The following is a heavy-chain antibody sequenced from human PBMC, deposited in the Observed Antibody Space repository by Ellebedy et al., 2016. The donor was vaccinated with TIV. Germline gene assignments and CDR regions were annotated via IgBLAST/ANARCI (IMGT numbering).Heavy chain of an antibody. Sequence: GGSLRLSXAASGFILNAYWMHWVRQVPGKGLVWVSHIRGDGITTTYADSVKGRFTISRDDAKNTMYLQMNSLRDEDTAFYYCVRGRRYNSNPFEYWGQGTLVTVSS. J-gene: IGHJ4*02. CDR3: VRGRRYNSNPFEY. CDR1: GFILNAYW. D-gene: IGHD1-14*01. V-gene: IGHV3-74*01. CDR2: IRGDGITT.